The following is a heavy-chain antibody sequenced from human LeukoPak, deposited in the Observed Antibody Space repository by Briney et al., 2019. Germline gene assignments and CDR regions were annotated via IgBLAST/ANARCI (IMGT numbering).Heavy chain of an antibody. CDR2: IRQDGNDK. J-gene: IGHJ5*02. V-gene: IGHV3-7*01. Sequence: PGGSLRLSCAASGFTLSSYCMSWVRQAPGKGLEWVAHIRQDGNDKYYVDSVKGRFTISRDNTKNSLYLQMNSLRAEDTAVYYCARYATSSGSRCLEPWGQGTLVTVSS. CDR3: ARYATSSGSRCLEP. CDR1: GFTLSSYC. D-gene: IGHD6-19*01.